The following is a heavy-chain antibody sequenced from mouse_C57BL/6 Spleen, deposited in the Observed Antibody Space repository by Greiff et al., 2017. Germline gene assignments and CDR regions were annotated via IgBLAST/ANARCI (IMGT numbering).Heavy chain of an antibody. CDR2: IDPENGDT. V-gene: IGHV14-4*01. CDR1: GFNIKDDY. Sequence: EVQLEESGAELVRPGASVKLSCTASGFNIKDDYMHWVKQRPEQGLEWIGWIDPENGDTEYASKFQGKATITADTSSNTAYLELSSLTSEDTAVYYGTRAYDGSRAYFDVWGTGTTVTVSS. J-gene: IGHJ1*03. CDR3: TRAYDGSRAYFDV. D-gene: IGHD2-3*01.